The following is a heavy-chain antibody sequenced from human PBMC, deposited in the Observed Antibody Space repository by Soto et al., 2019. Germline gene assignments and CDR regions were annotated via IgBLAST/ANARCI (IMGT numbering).Heavy chain of an antibody. D-gene: IGHD1-26*01. CDR1: GFSFSSYA. CDR3: ANVPGPYSGTHFYFDS. Sequence: QVQLVESGGGVVQPGGSLRLSCEASGFSFSSYAMHWVRQAPGKGLEWVAVIWYDGTNRDYADSVRGRFSVSRDNSKNTLHLQMNSLRAEDTAVYYCANVPGPYSGTHFYFDSWGQGTLVTVSS. V-gene: IGHV3-33*06. CDR2: IWYDGTNR. J-gene: IGHJ4*02.